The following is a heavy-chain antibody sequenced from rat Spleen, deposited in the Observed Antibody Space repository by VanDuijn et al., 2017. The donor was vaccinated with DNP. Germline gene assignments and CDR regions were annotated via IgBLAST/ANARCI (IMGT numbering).Heavy chain of an antibody. CDR2: ISYRGTP. Sequence: EVQLQESGPGLVKPSQSLSLTCSVTGSSITSNYWGWIRQFPGNKMEYIGHISYRGTPTYNPSLKSRISITRDTSKNQFFLQLNSVTTEDTATYYCARWGDYFDFWGQGLMVTVSS. CDR1: GSSITSNY. CDR3: ARWGDYFDF. J-gene: IGHJ2*01. V-gene: IGHV3-1*01.